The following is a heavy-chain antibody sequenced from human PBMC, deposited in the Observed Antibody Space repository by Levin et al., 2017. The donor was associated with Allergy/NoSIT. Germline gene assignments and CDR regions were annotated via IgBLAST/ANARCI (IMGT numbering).Heavy chain of an antibody. CDR3: ARLVVDQLLSKTEAKNYYYDYMDV. CDR2: IYPGDSDT. J-gene: IGHJ6*03. CDR1: GYSFTSYW. Sequence: HGESLKISCKGSGYSFTSYWIGWVRQMPGKGLEWMGIIYPGDSDTRYSPSFQGQVTISADKSISTAYLQWSSLKASDTAMYYCARLVVDQLLSKTEAKNYYYDYMDVWGKGTTVTVSS. D-gene: IGHD2-2*01. V-gene: IGHV5-51*01.